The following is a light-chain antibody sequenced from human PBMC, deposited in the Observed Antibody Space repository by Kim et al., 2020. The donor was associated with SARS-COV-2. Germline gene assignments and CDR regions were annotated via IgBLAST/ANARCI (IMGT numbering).Light chain of an antibody. J-gene: IGLJ3*02. V-gene: IGLV2-14*03. Sequence: QSALTQPASVSGSPGQSITISCTGTSRYVSWYQQHPGKAPKLMIYDVSNRPSGVSNRFSGSKSGNTASLTISGLQAEDEADYYCSSYISSGTWVFGG. CDR2: DVS. CDR3: SSYISSGTWV. CDR1: SRY.